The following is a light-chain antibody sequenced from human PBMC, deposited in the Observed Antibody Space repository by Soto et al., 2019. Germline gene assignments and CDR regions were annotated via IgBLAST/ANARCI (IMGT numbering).Light chain of an antibody. CDR1: QSLLHCNGYNY. CDR3: AQGLAVPFT. V-gene: IGKV2-28*01. CDR2: LGS. J-gene: IGKJ4*01. Sequence: DIVMTQSPLSLPVTPGEPASISCRSSQSLLHCNGYNYLDWYLQKPGQSPQLLIYLGSNRASGVPDRFSGSGSGTDFTLKISRVEAEDVGVYFCAQGLAVPFTFGGGTKVDIK.